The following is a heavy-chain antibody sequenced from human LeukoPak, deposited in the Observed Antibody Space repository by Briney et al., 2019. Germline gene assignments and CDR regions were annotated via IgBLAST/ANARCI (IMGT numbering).Heavy chain of an antibody. CDR2: IIWKTDGGTT. Sequence: GGFLRLLCAASGINFSQVWVSWVPQAPGKGLEWVGRIIWKTDGGTTDYAAPVKGRFTISRDDSKNTLYLQLNSLKTEDTAVYYCSTRIYDILTGSPDASDIWGQGTMVTVSS. CDR3: STRIYDILTGSPDASDI. V-gene: IGHV3-15*01. D-gene: IGHD3-9*01. CDR1: GINFSQVW. J-gene: IGHJ3*02.